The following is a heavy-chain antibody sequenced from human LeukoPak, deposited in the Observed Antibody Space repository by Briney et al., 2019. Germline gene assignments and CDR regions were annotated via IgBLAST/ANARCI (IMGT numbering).Heavy chain of an antibody. CDR3: ARDSDYYDSKGIKYYHYGMDV. D-gene: IGHD3-22*01. CDR1: GYTFTGYY. V-gene: IGHV1-2*02. Sequence: GASVKVSCKASGYTFTGYYMHWVRQAPGQGLEWMGWINPNSGGTNYAQKFQGRVTMTRDTSISTAYMELSRLRSDDTAVYYCARDSDYYDSKGIKYYHYGMDVWGQGTTVTVSS. J-gene: IGHJ6*02. CDR2: INPNSGGT.